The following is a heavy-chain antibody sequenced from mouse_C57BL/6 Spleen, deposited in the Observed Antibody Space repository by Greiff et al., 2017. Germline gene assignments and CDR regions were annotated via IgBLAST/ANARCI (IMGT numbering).Heavy chain of an antibody. Sequence: QVQLQQSGAELVRPGASVTLSCKASGYTFTDYEMHWVKQTPVHGLEWLGAIDPETGGPAYNQKFKGTAILTADKSSSTAYMELRSLTSEDSAVYYCTRCTGDGFDYWGQGTTLTVSS. V-gene: IGHV1-15*01. CDR1: GYTFTDYE. CDR3: TRCTGDGFDY. CDR2: IDPETGGP. J-gene: IGHJ2*01. D-gene: IGHD1-1*01.